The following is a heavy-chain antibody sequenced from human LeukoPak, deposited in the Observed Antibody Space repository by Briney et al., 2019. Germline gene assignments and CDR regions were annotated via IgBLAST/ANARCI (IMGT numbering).Heavy chain of an antibody. CDR3: AKDGGYDSDGY. J-gene: IGHJ4*02. Sequence: GESLRLSCAASGFTFSSYAMSWVRQAPGKGLEWVSGISGGGGSTYYADSVKGRFTISRDNSKNTLYLQMNSLRAEDTAVYYCAKDGGYDSDGYWGQGTLVTVSS. V-gene: IGHV3-23*01. D-gene: IGHD5-12*01. CDR1: GFTFSSYA. CDR2: ISGGGGST.